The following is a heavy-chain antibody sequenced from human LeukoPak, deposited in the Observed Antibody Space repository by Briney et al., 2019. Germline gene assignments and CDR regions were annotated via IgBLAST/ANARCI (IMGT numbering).Heavy chain of an antibody. D-gene: IGHD3-10*01. J-gene: IGHJ5*02. CDR2: IYYSGST. V-gene: IGHV4-59*12. CDR1: GDSTSSYY. Sequence: SETLSLTCTVSGDSTSSYYWSWIRQPPGKGLEWIGYIYYSGSTNYNPSLKSRVTMSVDTSKNQFSLKLSSVTAADTAVYYCARGTYYYGSGSYWFDPWGQGTLVTVSS. CDR3: ARGTYYYGSGSYWFDP.